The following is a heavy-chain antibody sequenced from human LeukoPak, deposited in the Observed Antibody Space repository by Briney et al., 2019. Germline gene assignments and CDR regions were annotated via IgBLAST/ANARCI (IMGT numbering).Heavy chain of an antibody. J-gene: IGHJ5*02. CDR2: ISSSSSTI. Sequence: PGGSLRLSCAASGFTFSSHSMSWVRQGPGKGLEWVSYISSSSSTIYYADSVKGRFTISRDNAKNSLYLQMKSLGAEDTAVYYCARSDGSAWGQGTLVTVSS. V-gene: IGHV3-48*01. CDR1: GFTFSSHS. CDR3: ARSDGSA.